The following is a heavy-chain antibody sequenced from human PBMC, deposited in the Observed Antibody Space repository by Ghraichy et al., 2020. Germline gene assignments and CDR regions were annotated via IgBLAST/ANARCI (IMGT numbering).Heavy chain of an antibody. CDR3: AKVQHRITMIVVVRNDAFDI. D-gene: IGHD3-22*01. CDR2: ISGSGGST. Sequence: GGSLRLSCAASGFTFSSYAMSWVRQAPGKGLEWVSAISGSGGSTYYADSVKGRFTISRDNSKNTLYLQMNSLRAEDTAVYYCAKVQHRITMIVVVRNDAFDIWGQGTMVTVSS. J-gene: IGHJ3*02. V-gene: IGHV3-23*01. CDR1: GFTFSSYA.